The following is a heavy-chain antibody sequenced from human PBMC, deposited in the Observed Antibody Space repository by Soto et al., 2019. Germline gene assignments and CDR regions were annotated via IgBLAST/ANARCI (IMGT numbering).Heavy chain of an antibody. Sequence: SETLSLTCTVSGGSISSGGYYWSWIRQHPGKGLEWIGYIYYSGSTYYNPSLKSRVTISVDTSKNQFSLKLSSVTAADTAVYYCARDFVKARGMDVWGQGTTVTVSS. D-gene: IGHD3-16*02. J-gene: IGHJ6*02. CDR1: GGSISSGGYY. V-gene: IGHV4-31*03. CDR3: ARDFVKARGMDV. CDR2: IYYSGST.